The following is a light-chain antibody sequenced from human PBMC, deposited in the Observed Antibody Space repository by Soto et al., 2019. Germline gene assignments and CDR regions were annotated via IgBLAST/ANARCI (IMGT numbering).Light chain of an antibody. J-gene: IGKJ3*01. CDR2: GAS. V-gene: IGKV3-20*01. CDR3: QQYGSSPRT. Sequence: EIVLTQSPGTLSLSPEERATLSCRAIQSVSSSYLAWYQQKPGQAPRLLIYGASSRATGIPDRFSGSGSGTVFTLTICRLEPEDFAVYYCQQYGSSPRTFGPGTKVDIK. CDR1: QSVSSSY.